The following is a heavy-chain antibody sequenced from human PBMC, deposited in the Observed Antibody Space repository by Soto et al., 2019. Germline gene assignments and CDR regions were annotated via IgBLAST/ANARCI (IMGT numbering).Heavy chain of an antibody. D-gene: IGHD6-13*01. CDR2: IIPILGIA. Sequence: QVQLVQSGAEVKKPGSSVKVFCKASGGTFSSYTISWVRQAPGQGLEWMGRIIPILGIANYAQKLQGIVTMAPDKSTSHAYMQHINRRYEDAALPYFARDVLRSSWYFYYYGMDVWGQGTTVTVSS. CDR3: ARDVLRSSWYFYYYGMDV. J-gene: IGHJ6*02. V-gene: IGHV1-69*08. CDR1: GGTFSSYT.